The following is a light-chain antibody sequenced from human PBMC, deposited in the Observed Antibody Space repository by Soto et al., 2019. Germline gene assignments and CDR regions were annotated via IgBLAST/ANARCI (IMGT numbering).Light chain of an antibody. CDR1: SSDVGSYNL. Sequence: QSALTQPASVSGSPGQSITISCTGTSSDVGSYNLVSWYQQHPGKAPKLMIHEGTKRPSGVSNRFSGSKSGDTASLTISGLQAEDEADYYCCSYAGSSTLVFGTGTKLTVL. CDR2: EGT. J-gene: IGLJ1*01. CDR3: CSYAGSSTLV. V-gene: IGLV2-23*01.